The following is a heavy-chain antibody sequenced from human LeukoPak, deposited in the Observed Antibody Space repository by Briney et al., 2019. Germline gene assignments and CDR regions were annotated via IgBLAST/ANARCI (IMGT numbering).Heavy chain of an antibody. CDR2: INPNSGGT. CDR3: ARGRRGYDSSGYPFDL. CDR1: GYTFTGYY. J-gene: IGHJ2*01. D-gene: IGHD3-22*01. Sequence: ASVKVSCKASGYTFTGYYMHWVRQAPGQGLEWMGWINPNSGGTNYAQKFQGRVTITTDESTSTAYMELSSLRSEDTAVYYCARGRRGYDSSGYPFDLWGRGTLVTVSS. V-gene: IGHV1-2*02.